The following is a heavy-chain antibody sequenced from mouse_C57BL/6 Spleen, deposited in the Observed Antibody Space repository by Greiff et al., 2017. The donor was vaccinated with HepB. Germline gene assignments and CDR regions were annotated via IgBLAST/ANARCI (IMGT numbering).Heavy chain of an antibody. J-gene: IGHJ4*01. D-gene: IGHD1-1*02. CDR3: ARGYGRAMDY. Sequence: EVQLQQSGPELVKPGASVKISCKASGYTFTDYYMNWVKQSHGKSLEWIGDINPNNGGTSYNQKFKGKATLTVDKSSSTAYMELRSLTSEDSAVYYCARGYGRAMDYWGQGTSVTVSS. CDR2: INPNNGGT. CDR1: GYTFTDYY. V-gene: IGHV1-26*01.